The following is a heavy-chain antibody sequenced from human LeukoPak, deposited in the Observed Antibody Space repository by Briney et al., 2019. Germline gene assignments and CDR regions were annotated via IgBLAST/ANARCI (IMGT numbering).Heavy chain of an antibody. J-gene: IGHJ4*02. CDR3: ARAQTYGDSRLLLDY. D-gene: IGHD4-17*01. V-gene: IGHV3-20*04. Sequence: GGSLRLSCTVSGFTVSSNSMSWVRQAPGKGLEWVSGINWNGGSTGYADSAEGRFTIFRDNAKNSQYLQMNSLRVEDTALYYCARAQTYGDSRLLLDYWGQGTLVTVSS. CDR2: INWNGGST. CDR1: GFTVSSNS.